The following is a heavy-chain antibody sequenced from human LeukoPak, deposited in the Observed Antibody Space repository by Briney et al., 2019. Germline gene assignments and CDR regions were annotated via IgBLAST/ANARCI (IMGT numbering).Heavy chain of an antibody. V-gene: IGHV3-23*01. CDR3: AKAASITMVRGVITPPGLDAFDI. D-gene: IGHD3-10*01. Sequence: GGSLRLSCAASGLTFSSYAMSWVRQAPGKGLEWVSAISGSGGSTYYADSVKGRFTISRDNSKNTLYLQMNSLRAEDTAVYYCAKAASITMVRGVITPPGLDAFDIWGQGTMVTVSS. J-gene: IGHJ3*02. CDR2: ISGSGGST. CDR1: GLTFSSYA.